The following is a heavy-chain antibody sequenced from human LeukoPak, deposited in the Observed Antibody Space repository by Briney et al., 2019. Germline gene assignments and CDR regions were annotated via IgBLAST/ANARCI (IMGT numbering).Heavy chain of an antibody. CDR3: ARPLWFGELGSFGY. D-gene: IGHD3-10*01. CDR1: GGSISSYY. J-gene: IGHJ4*02. V-gene: IGHV4-59*08. Sequence: SETLSLTCTVSGGSISSYYWSWIRQPPGKGLEWIGYIYYSGSTNYNPSLKSRVTISVDTSKNQFSLKLSSVTAADTAVSYCARPLWFGELGSFGYWGQGTLVTVSS. CDR2: IYYSGST.